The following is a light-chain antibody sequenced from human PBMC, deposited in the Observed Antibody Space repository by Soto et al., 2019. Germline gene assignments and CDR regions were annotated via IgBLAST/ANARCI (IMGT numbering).Light chain of an antibody. J-gene: IGKJ2*01. CDR2: RAS. Sequence: EIVMTQYPATLSVSPGGSATLSCRASQHVSSNFAWYRQKPGQAPTLLIYRASTRATGIPSRFSGSGSRTEFTIPISSLQSEDFAVYYCQQYNNWPYTFGQGTKLEIK. CDR3: QQYNNWPYT. V-gene: IGKV3-15*01. CDR1: QHVSSN.